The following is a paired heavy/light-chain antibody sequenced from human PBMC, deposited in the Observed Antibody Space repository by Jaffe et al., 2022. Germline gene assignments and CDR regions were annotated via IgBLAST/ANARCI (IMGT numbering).Light chain of an antibody. V-gene: IGLV1-40*01. Sequence: QSVLTQPPSVSGAPGQRVTISCTGSTSNIGAGYDVHWYQQLPGTAPKLLIYDNNIRPSGVLDRFSGSKSGTSASLAITGLQAEDEADYYCQSYDSSLSGSVFGTGTKVTVL. J-gene: IGLJ1*01. CDR2: DNN. CDR3: QSYDSSLSGSV. CDR1: TSNIGAGYD.
Heavy chain of an antibody. J-gene: IGHJ5*02. CDR3: ARTVVVITTREVPRPVSNWFDP. CDR2: IYWNDDK. Sequence: QIPLKESGPALVKPTQTLTLTCTFSEFSLTTRGLGVGWIRQPPGKALEWLALIYWNDDKRYSTSLKSRLTITKDTSKNQVVLTMTNMDPVDTATYYCARTVVVITTREVPRPVSNWFDPWGQGTLVTVSS. D-gene: IGHD3-22*01. V-gene: IGHV2-5*01. CDR1: EFSLTTRGLG.